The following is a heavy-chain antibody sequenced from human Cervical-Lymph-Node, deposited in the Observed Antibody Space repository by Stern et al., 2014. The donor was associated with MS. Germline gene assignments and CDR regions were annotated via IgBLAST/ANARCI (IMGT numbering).Heavy chain of an antibody. CDR3: AXXXXXX. CDR1: GHPLSELA. Sequence: VQLVESGAEVKKPGASVTVSCNVAGHPLSELAMHWLRQLPTRGLEWMGQFDPEDGETVYAQQFQGRLSMTEDTSTGTAYMTLTALRSEDTAVYYCAXXXXXXXGPGTRVTVSS. CDR2: FDPEDGET. V-gene: IGHV1-24*01. J-gene: IGHJ4*02.